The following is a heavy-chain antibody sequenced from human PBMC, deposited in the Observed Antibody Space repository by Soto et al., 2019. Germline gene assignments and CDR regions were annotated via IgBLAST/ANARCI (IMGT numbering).Heavy chain of an antibody. J-gene: IGHJ4*02. CDR3: ASSQDHEWELPNYFDY. CDR1: GFTFSDYY. D-gene: IGHD1-26*01. CDR2: ISSSGSTI. V-gene: IGHV3-11*01. Sequence: QVQLVESGGGLVKPGGSLRLSCAASGFTFSDYYMSWIRQAPGKGLEWVSYISSSGSTIYYADSVKGRFTISRDNAKNSLYLQMNSLRAEDTAVYYWASSQDHEWELPNYFDYWGQGTLVTVSS.